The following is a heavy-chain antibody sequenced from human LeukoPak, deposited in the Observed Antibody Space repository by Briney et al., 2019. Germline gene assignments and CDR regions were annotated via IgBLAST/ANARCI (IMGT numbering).Heavy chain of an antibody. V-gene: IGHV3-7*03. D-gene: IGHD6-13*01. CDR2: IKQDGSEK. CDR3: ASIQYSSSWGELDY. CDR1: GFTFSSYW. Sequence: GGSLRLSCAASGFTFSSYWMSWVRQAPGKGLEWVANIKQDGSEKYYVDSVKGRFTISRDNAKNSLYLQMNSLRAEDTAVYYCASIQYSSSWGELDYWGQGTLVTVSS. J-gene: IGHJ4*02.